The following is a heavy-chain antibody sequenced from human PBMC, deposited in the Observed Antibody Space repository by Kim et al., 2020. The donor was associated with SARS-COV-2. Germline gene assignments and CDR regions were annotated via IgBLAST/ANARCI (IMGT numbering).Heavy chain of an antibody. CDR3: TRAHQLAPRGYGMDV. Sequence: SETLSPTCTVSGDSVATDFWTWVRQAPGKGLDWIGYVSYSGGTSYNPSLRGRLAISVDASRTHVSLKLNSVTSADTAVYYCTRAHQLAPRGYGMDVWGQGTSVIVSS. CDR1: GDSVATDF. CDR2: VSYSGGT. V-gene: IGHV4-59*02. D-gene: IGHD1-1*01. J-gene: IGHJ6*02.